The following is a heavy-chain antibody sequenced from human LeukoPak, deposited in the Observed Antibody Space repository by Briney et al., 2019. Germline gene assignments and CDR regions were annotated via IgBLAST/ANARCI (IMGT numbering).Heavy chain of an antibody. Sequence: PSQTLSLTCSVSGGSINSGSYYWNWIRQPAGKGLEWIGRIYTSGSTHYNPSLKSRVPISVDTSKNQLSLKLSTVAGAVTAVYYCARFGDGYNFDYWGQGGLVTVSS. D-gene: IGHD5-24*01. CDR2: IYTSGST. J-gene: IGHJ4*02. CDR1: GGSINSGSYY. CDR3: ARFGDGYNFDY. V-gene: IGHV4-61*02.